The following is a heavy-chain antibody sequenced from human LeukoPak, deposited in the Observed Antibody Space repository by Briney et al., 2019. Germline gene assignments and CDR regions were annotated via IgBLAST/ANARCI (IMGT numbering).Heavy chain of an antibody. V-gene: IGHV4-4*07. Sequence: PSETLSLTCAVSGGSIRNYYWSWIRQPAGKGLEWIGRIYTSGGVNYNPSPEGRVSLSVDTSKNQFSLKLSSVTAADTAVYYCARDRGFGGGWSKAPYIAYGGQGTLVTVSS. CDR1: GGSIRNYY. J-gene: IGHJ4*02. CDR3: ARDRGFGGGWSKAPYIAY. CDR2: IYTSGGV. D-gene: IGHD6-19*01.